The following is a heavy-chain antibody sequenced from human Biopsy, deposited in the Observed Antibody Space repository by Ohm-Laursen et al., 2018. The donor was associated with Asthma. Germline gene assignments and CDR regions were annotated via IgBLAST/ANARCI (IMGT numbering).Heavy chain of an antibody. J-gene: IGHJ6*02. CDR3: VRGSSSWHHGPFHYYYGLDV. CDR2: IYYSGTT. V-gene: IGHV4-39*01. CDR1: GGYTGSSDHH. D-gene: IGHD6-13*01. Sequence: SETLSLTCRVSGGYTGSSDHHWAWIRQAPGKGLEWIGSIYYSGTTYYNPSLESRVTVSADTSKNQFSLKLTSVTAADTAVYYCVRGSSSWHHGPFHYYYGLDVWGQGTTATASS.